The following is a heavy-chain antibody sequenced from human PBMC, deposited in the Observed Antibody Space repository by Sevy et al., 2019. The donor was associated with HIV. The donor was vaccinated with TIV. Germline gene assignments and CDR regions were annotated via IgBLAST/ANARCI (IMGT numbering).Heavy chain of an antibody. D-gene: IGHD3-16*01. J-gene: IGHJ4*02. V-gene: IGHV1-2*02. CDR1: GNTFTAYY. Sequence: ASVKVSCRAPGNTFTAYYMHWVRQAPGQGLEWMGWINPNSGDKNNAQKFQDRVTMTTDASISTAYMELSSLRSDDTAVYYCARGGLFGDAAAYTYWGQGTLVTVSS. CDR3: ARGGLFGDAAAYTY. CDR2: INPNSGDK.